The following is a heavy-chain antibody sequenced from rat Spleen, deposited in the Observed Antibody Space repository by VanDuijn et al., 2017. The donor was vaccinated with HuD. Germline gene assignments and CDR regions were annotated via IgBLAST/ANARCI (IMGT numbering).Heavy chain of an antibody. Sequence: EVQLVESGGGLVQPGRSLKLSCAASGFNFNDNWMGWVRQAPKKGLEWVATISSGGSGTYFPDSVKGRFTISRDNAKSTLYLQMDSLRSEDTATYYCARRHYGYTDYFDYWGQGVMVTVSS. V-gene: IGHV5-7*01. D-gene: IGHD1-9*01. CDR2: ISSGGSGT. CDR1: GFNFNDNW. J-gene: IGHJ2*01. CDR3: ARRHYGYTDYFDY.